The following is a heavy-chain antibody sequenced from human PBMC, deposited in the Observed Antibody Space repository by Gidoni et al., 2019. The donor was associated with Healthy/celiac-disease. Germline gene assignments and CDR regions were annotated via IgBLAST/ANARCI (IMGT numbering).Heavy chain of an antibody. D-gene: IGHD3-16*01. V-gene: IGHV3-30*18. CDR1: GFTFSSYG. J-gene: IGHJ4*02. Sequence: QVQLVESGGGVVQPGRSLRLSCAASGFTFSSYGLHGVRQAPGKGLEWVAVISYDGSNKYYADSVKGRFTISRDNSKNTLYLQMNSLRAEDTAVYYCANAGEITFGGVYGGAFDYWGQGTLVTVSS. CDR2: ISYDGSNK. CDR3: ANAGEITFGGVYGGAFDY.